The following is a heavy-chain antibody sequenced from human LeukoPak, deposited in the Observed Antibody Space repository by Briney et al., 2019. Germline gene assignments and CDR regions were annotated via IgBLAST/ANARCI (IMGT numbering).Heavy chain of an antibody. CDR3: ARHPFATPFDY. CDR2: AYYSGHT. Sequence: SETLSLTCTVSGGSISDNYWSWIRQPPGKGLEWIGYAYYSGHTNYNSSLKSRVTMSLDPSKSQFSLRLSSVTAADTAVYFCARHPFATPFDYWGPGTLVTVSS. CDR1: GGSISDNY. V-gene: IGHV4-59*08. J-gene: IGHJ4*02. D-gene: IGHD2-15*01.